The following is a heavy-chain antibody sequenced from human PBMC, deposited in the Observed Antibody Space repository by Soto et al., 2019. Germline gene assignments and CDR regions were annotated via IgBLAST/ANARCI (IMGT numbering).Heavy chain of an antibody. Sequence: PLEILYLPNAVYWGTFIGFYWSWILQPPGKGLEWIGEINHSGSTNYNPSLKSRVTISVDTSKNQFSLKLSSVTAADTAVYYCARSRITGTSGSYNYWGQGTLVTVSS. D-gene: IGHD1-7*01. CDR2: INHSGST. V-gene: IGHV4-34*01. CDR3: ARSRITGTSGSYNY. J-gene: IGHJ4*02. CDR1: WGTFIGFY.